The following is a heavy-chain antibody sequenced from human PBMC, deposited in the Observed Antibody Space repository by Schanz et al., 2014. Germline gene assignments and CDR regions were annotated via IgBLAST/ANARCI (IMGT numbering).Heavy chain of an antibody. J-gene: IGHJ4*02. Sequence: QVQLVESGGGVVQPGRSLRLSCAASGFNFSNYDIHWVRQAPGKGLEWVAVMSYDGSNKYYADSVKGRFTISRDTPKNTLYVQMNSLRSDDTAVYYCARDQSPYTNSSNVRYFDYWGQGSLVTVSS. D-gene: IGHD6-6*01. CDR3: ARDQSPYTNSSNVRYFDY. CDR1: GFNFSNYD. V-gene: IGHV3-30-3*01. CDR2: MSYDGSNK.